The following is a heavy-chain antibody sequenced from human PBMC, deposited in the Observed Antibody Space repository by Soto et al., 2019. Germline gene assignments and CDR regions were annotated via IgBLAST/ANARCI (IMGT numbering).Heavy chain of an antibody. CDR1: GFTISSNH. CDR2: IYSGGSA. V-gene: IGHV3-66*01. Sequence: EVQLVESGGGLVQPGGSLRLSCAASGFTISSNHMSWVRQAPGKGLEWVSLIYSGGSAYYAASVKGRFTISRDNSKNTRYLQMNSLRAEDTAVYYCARDSSVDTVMPMDVWGQGTTVTVSS. CDR3: ARDSSVDTVMPMDV. J-gene: IGHJ6*02. D-gene: IGHD5-18*01.